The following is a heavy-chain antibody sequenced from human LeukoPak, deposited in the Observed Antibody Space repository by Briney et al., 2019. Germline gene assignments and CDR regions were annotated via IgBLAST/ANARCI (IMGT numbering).Heavy chain of an antibody. CDR3: ARASAWYKLNV. CDR1: GGSISSYY. CDR2: IYYSGST. Sequence: SETLSLTCTVSGGSISSYYWSWIRQPPGKGLEWIGYIYYSGSTNYNPSLKSRVTISIDTSKNQFSLKLSSVTAADTAFYYCARASAWYKLNVWGQGTLVTVSS. J-gene: IGHJ4*02. V-gene: IGHV4-59*01. D-gene: IGHD6-19*01.